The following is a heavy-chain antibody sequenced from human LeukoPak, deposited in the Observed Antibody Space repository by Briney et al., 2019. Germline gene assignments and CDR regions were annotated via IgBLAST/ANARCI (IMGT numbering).Heavy chain of an antibody. V-gene: IGHV4-59*01. D-gene: IGHD3-22*01. J-gene: IGHJ6*02. CDR3: ARDRGYYYDSSGSDGDTYYYGMDV. CDR2: IYYSGST. Sequence: SETLSLTCTVSGGSISSYYWSWIRQPPGKGLEWIGYIYYSGSTNYNPSLKGRVTISVDTSKNQFSLKLSSVTAADTAVYYCARDRGYYYDSSGSDGDTYYYGMDVWGQGTTVTVSS. CDR1: GGSISSYY.